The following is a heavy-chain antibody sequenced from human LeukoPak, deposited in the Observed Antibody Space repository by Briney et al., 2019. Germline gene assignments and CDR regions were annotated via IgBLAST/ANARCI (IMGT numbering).Heavy chain of an antibody. Sequence: GGTLRLSCAASEFTFSSYAMNWVRQAPGKGLEWVSTISGDSGSTFYADSVKGRFTISRDNSKSTLYLQMNYLGADDTALYYCAKAPSSSWYWFDSWGQGTLVTVSS. CDR2: ISGDSGST. CDR3: AKAPSSSWYWFDS. V-gene: IGHV3-23*01. J-gene: IGHJ5*01. D-gene: IGHD6-13*01. CDR1: EFTFSSYA.